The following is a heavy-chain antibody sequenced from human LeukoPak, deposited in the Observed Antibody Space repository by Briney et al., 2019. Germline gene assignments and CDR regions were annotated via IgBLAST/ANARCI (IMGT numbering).Heavy chain of an antibody. D-gene: IGHD5-18*01. Sequence: KPSETLSLTCTVSGGSISSSSYSWGWIRQPPGKGLEWIGSIYYSGSTYYNPSLKSRVTISVDTSKNQFSLKLSSVTAADTAVYYCARHPGDTAMETEAFDIWGQGTMVTVSS. V-gene: IGHV4-39*01. J-gene: IGHJ3*02. CDR2: IYYSGST. CDR3: ARHPGDTAMETEAFDI. CDR1: GGSISSSSYS.